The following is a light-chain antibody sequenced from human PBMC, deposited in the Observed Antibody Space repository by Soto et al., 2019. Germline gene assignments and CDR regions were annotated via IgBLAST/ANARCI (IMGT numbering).Light chain of an antibody. CDR3: ISYTNSNAWV. Sequence: QSALTQPASVTGSPGQAITISCAGTSSDVGGYNYVSWFQQYPGKAPKLMIYEVSNRPSGVSNRFSGSKSGNTASLTISGLQPEDEADYYCISYTNSNAWVFGGGTKVTVL. J-gene: IGLJ3*02. CDR2: EVS. CDR1: SSDVGGYNY. V-gene: IGLV2-14*01.